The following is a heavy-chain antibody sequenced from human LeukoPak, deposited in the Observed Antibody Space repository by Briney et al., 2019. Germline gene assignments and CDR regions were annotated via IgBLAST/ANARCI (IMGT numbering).Heavy chain of an antibody. V-gene: IGHV4-34*01. CDR1: GGSFSGYY. CDR3: ARDESGYSYFFAFDI. D-gene: IGHD5-18*01. Sequence: SETLSLTCAVYGGSFSGYYWSWIRQPPGKGLEWIGEINHSGSTNYNPSLKSRVTISVDTSKNQFSLKLSSVTAADTAVYYCARDESGYSYFFAFDIWGQGTMVTVSS. J-gene: IGHJ3*02. CDR2: INHSGST.